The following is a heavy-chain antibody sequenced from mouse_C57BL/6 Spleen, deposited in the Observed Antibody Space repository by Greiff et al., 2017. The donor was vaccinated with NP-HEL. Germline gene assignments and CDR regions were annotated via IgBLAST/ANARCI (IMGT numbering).Heavy chain of an antibody. Sequence: VQLVESGAELVRPGASVKLSCKASGYTFTDSYINWVKQRPGQGLAWIARLYPGSGNTYYNEKFKGKATLTAEKSSSTAYMQLSSLTSEDSAVYFCARGGTTVVGGFAYWGQGTLVTVSA. CDR3: ARGGTTVVGGFAY. V-gene: IGHV1-76*01. CDR1: GYTFTDSY. J-gene: IGHJ3*01. D-gene: IGHD1-1*01. CDR2: LYPGSGNT.